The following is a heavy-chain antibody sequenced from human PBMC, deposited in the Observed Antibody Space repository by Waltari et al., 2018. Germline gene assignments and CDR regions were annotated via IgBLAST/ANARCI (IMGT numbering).Heavy chain of an antibody. J-gene: IGHJ6*03. CDR3: ARRTDYYDSSGYSYYYMDV. CDR2: IYYSGST. Sequence: QVQLQESGPGLVKPSETLSLTCTVSGGSISSYYWSWIRQPPGKGLEWIGYIYYSGSTNYNPSLKSRVTISVDTSKNQFSLKLSSVTAADTAVYYCARRTDYYDSSGYSYYYMDVWGKGTTVTVSS. V-gene: IGHV4-59*01. CDR1: GGSISSYY. D-gene: IGHD3-22*01.